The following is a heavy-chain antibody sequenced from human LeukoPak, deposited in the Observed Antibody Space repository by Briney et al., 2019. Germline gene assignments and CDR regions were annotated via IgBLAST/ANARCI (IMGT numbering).Heavy chain of an antibody. V-gene: IGHV3-49*04. D-gene: IGHD3-10*01. J-gene: IGHJ5*02. CDR2: IRSKAYGGTT. CDR1: GFTFGDYA. CDR3: TTVLEFYGSGSYYDAP. Sequence: GGSLRLSCTASGFTFGDYAMGWVRQAPGKGLEWVGFIRSKAYGGTTEYAASVKGRFTISRDDSKSIAYLQMNSLKTEDTAVYYCTTVLEFYGSGSYYDAPWGQGTLVTVSS.